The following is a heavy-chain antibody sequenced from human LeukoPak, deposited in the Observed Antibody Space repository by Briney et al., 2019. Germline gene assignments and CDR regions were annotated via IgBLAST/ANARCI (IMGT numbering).Heavy chain of an antibody. CDR2: IYYSGST. V-gene: IGHV4-61*01. CDR3: ARDRRPGRKLTDDAFDI. D-gene: IGHD6-25*01. J-gene: IGHJ3*02. CDR1: GGSVSSGSYY. Sequence: SETLSLTCTVSGGSVSSGSYYWSWIRQPPGKGLEWIGYIYYSGSTNYNPSLKSRVTISVDTSKNQFSLKLSSVTAADTAVYYCARDRRPGRKLTDDAFDIWGQGTMVTVSS.